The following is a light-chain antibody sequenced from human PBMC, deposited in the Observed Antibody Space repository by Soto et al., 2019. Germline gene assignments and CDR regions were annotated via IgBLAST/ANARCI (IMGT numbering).Light chain of an antibody. CDR1: QNINNW. Sequence: DIQMTQSPSTLSASVGDSVTITCRASQNINNWLAWYQQKPGKPPKLLIYDAFDLESGVPSRFSGSRSGTEFTLTIRSLAPDDCATYYCQKFNNYPFHFGQGTKLEIK. V-gene: IGKV1-5*01. CDR2: DAF. CDR3: QKFNNYPFH. J-gene: IGKJ2*01.